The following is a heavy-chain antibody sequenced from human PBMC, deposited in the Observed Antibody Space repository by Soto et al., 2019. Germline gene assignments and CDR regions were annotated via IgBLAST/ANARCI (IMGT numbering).Heavy chain of an antibody. V-gene: IGHV3-66*01. CDR1: GFSVSSNY. Sequence: GGSLRLSCAVSGFSVSSNYMSWVCQAPGKGLEWVSVIYSGGTTYYADSVKGRFTISRDNSRNTLYLQMNSLRAEDTAVYYCVRNTGWDTPMVHWGQGTLVTVSS. CDR2: IYSGGTT. J-gene: IGHJ4*02. CDR3: VRNTGWDTPMVH. D-gene: IGHD5-18*01.